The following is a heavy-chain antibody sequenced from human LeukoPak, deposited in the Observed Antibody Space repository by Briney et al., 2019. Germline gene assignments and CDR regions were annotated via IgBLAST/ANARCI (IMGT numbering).Heavy chain of an antibody. V-gene: IGHV1-18*01. J-gene: IGHJ4*02. CDR1: GYTLTELS. D-gene: IGHD6-13*01. CDR3: ATGIAAAGLDY. CDR2: ISAYNGNT. Sequence: ASVKVSCKVSGYTLTELSMHWVRQAPGKGLEWMGWISAYNGNTNYAQKLQGRVTMTTDTSTSTAYMELRSLRSDDTAVYYCATGIAAAGLDYWGQGTLVTVSS.